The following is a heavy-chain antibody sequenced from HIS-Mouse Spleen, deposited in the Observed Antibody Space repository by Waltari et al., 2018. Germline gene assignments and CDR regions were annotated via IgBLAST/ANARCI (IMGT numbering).Heavy chain of an antibody. J-gene: IGHJ5*02. CDR2: IYTSGST. CDR3: ARDDSSSGYGGPGWFDP. CDR1: GGSISSYY. D-gene: IGHD6-13*01. V-gene: IGHV4-4*07. Sequence: QVQLQESGPGLVKPSATLSLTCTVSGGSISSYYWSWIRQPAGQGLEWVGRIYTSGSTNYHPSITSRVSMSGDTSKNQCALKLSSVTAADTAVYYCARDDSSSGYGGPGWFDPWGQGTLVTVSS.